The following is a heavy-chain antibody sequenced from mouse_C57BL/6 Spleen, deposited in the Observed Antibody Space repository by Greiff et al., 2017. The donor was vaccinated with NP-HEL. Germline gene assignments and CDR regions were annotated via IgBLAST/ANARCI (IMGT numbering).Heavy chain of an antibody. CDR2: IYPGSGNT. CDR3: ARSGYGNSFYYAMDY. Sequence: VQLQQSGAELVRPGASVKLSCKASGYTFTDYYINWVKQRPGQGLEWIARIYPGSGNTYYNEKFKGKATLTAEKSSSTAYMQLSSLTSEDSAVYFCARSGYGNSFYYAMDYWGQGTSVTVSS. V-gene: IGHV1-76*01. D-gene: IGHD2-10*02. CDR1: GYTFTDYY. J-gene: IGHJ4*01.